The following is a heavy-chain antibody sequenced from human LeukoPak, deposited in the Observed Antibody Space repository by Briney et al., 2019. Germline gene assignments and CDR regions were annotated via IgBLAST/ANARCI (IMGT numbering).Heavy chain of an antibody. V-gene: IGHV3-53*01. D-gene: IGHD3-10*01. J-gene: IGHJ4*02. CDR1: GFTFSSYW. CDR2: IYSDGST. Sequence: GGPLRLSCAASGFTFSSYWMSWVRQAPGKGLEWVSVIYSDGSTYYEDSVKGRFTISRDNSKNTLSLQMNSLRAEDTAVYYCAREKGRGVISPYFDYWGQGTLVTVSS. CDR3: AREKGRGVISPYFDY.